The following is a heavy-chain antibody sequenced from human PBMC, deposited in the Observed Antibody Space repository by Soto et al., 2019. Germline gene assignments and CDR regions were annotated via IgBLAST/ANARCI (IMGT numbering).Heavy chain of an antibody. CDR3: TTAGYCSGGSCYPGAFDI. V-gene: IGHV3-15*01. Sequence: EVQLVESGGGSATPGGSLRLSCAASGFIFRNDWMNWVRQAPGKGLEWVARIKSKTDGGTTDYAAPVKGRFTISRDDSKNTLYLQMNSLKTEDTAVYYCTTAGYCSGGSCYPGAFDIWGQGTMVTVSS. J-gene: IGHJ3*02. D-gene: IGHD2-15*01. CDR2: IKSKTDGGTT. CDR1: GFIFRNDW.